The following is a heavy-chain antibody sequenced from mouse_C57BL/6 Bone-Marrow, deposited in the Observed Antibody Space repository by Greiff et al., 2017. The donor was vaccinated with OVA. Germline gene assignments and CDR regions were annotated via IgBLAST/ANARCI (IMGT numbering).Heavy chain of an antibody. CDR2: ISDGGSYT. Sequence: EVQGVESGGGLVKPGGSLKLSCAASGFTFSSYAMSWVRQTPEKRLEWVATISDGGSYTYYPDNVKGRFTISRDNAKNNLYLQMSHLKSEDTAMYYCARDNYGSSYEAWFAYWGQGTLVTVSA. CDR1: GFTFSSYA. V-gene: IGHV5-4*01. J-gene: IGHJ3*01. D-gene: IGHD1-1*01. CDR3: ARDNYGSSYEAWFAY.